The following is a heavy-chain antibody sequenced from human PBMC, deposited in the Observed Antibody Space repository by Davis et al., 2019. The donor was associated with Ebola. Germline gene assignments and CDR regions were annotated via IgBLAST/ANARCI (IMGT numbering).Heavy chain of an antibody. Sequence: MPSETLSLTCAVSGGSITSSSYYWGWIRQPPGRGLEWIGSIYYSGSTSYNPSLKSRVTISADTSKNQFSLRLSSVTAADTAVYYCARARIHHSNSYYFDYWGQGTLVTVSS. D-gene: IGHD4-11*01. V-gene: IGHV4-39*01. J-gene: IGHJ4*02. CDR3: ARARIHHSNSYYFDY. CDR1: GGSITSSSYY. CDR2: IYYSGST.